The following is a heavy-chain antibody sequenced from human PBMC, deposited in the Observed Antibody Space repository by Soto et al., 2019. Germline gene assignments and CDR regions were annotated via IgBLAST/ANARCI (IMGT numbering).Heavy chain of an antibody. CDR2: IIVIFGPA. Sequence: QVQLVQSGAEVKKPGSSVKVSCKASGGTVHNSAISWVRQAPGQGLEWMGGIIVIFGPAIYAQKFQGRVTITSDESTNTAFLDLNSLRSDDTDVYYCGRGGSWEKVDSWGPGTLVTVAS. CDR3: GRGGSWEKVDS. D-gene: IGHD1-26*01. CDR1: GGTVHNSA. V-gene: IGHV1-69*01. J-gene: IGHJ4*02.